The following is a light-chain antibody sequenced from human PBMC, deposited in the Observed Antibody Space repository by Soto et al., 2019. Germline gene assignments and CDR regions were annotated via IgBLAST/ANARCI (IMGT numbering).Light chain of an antibody. Sequence: DIQMTQSPSTLSASVGDRVTITCRTSQTISSWLDWYQQKPGKAPSLLIYKASIVEDGVPSRFRGSGSGTEFTLTISSLQPDDFASYYCQLYSPSSRSSFGQGTKLQT. J-gene: IGKJ2*03. V-gene: IGKV1-5*03. CDR1: QTISSW. CDR3: QLYSPSSRSS. CDR2: KAS.